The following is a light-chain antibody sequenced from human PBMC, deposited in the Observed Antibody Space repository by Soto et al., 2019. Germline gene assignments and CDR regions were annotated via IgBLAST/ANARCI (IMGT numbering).Light chain of an antibody. V-gene: IGLV2-8*01. CDR3: TSYAGSNSWV. CDR2: EVS. Sequence: QSALTQPPSASGSPGQSVTISCTGTSSDVGGYNYVSWYQQHPGKAPKLMIYEVSKRPSGVPDRFSGSKSGNTASLTVSGLQADDEADYYCTSYAGSNSWVFGTGTKVTVL. J-gene: IGLJ1*01. CDR1: SSDVGGYNY.